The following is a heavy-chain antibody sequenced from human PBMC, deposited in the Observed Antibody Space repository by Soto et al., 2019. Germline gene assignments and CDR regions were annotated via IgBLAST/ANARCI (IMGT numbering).Heavy chain of an antibody. CDR2: INSDGSST. CDR3: ARTQYDFWSGYYPNWFDP. D-gene: IGHD3-3*01. J-gene: IGHJ5*02. V-gene: IGHV3-74*01. CDR1: GFTFSSYW. Sequence: GGSLRLSCAASGFTFSSYWMHWVRQAPGKGLVWVSRINSDGSSTSYADSAKGRFTISRDNAKNTLYLQMNSLRAEDTAVYYCARTQYDFWSGYYPNWFDPWGQGTLVTVSS.